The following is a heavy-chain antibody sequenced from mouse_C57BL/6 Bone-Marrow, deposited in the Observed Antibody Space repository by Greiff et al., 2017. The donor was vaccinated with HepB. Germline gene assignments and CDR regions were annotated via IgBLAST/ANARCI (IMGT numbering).Heavy chain of an antibody. V-gene: IGHV1-63*01. CDR1: GYTFTNYW. CDR3: ARWAYYSNYVDFDD. Sequence: VQLQQSGAELVRPGTSVKMSCKASGYTFTNYWIGWAKQRPGHGLEWIGDIYPGGGYTNYNEKFKGKATLTADKSSSTAYMQFSSLTSEDSAIYYCARWAYYSNYVDFDDWGQGTTLTVSS. CDR2: IYPGGGYT. J-gene: IGHJ2*01. D-gene: IGHD2-5*01.